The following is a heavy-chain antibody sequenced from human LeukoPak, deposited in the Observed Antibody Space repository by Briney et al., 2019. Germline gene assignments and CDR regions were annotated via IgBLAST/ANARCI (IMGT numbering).Heavy chain of an antibody. J-gene: IGHJ4*02. V-gene: IGHV3-23*01. CDR1: GITLSNYG. D-gene: IGHD3/OR15-3a*01. Sequence: GGSLRLSCAVSGITLSNYGMSWVRQAPGKGLEWVAGISDSGGSTKYADSVKGRFTISRDNPMNTLFLQMNSLRAEDTAVYFCAKRGVVIRVVLVGFHKEAYYFESWGQGALVTVSS. CDR3: AKRGVVIRVVLVGFHKEAYYFES. CDR2: ISDSGGST.